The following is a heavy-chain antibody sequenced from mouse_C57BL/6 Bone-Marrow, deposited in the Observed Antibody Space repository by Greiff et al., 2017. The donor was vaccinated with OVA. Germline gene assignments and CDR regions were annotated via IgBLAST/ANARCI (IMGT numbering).Heavy chain of an antibody. J-gene: IGHJ4*01. D-gene: IGHD1-1*01. CDR1: GFSFNTYA. CDR3: VRHGTTVVAPYAMDY. V-gene: IGHV10-1*01. Sequence: EVKLMESGGGLVQPKGSLKLSCAASGFSFNTYAMNWVRQAPGKGLEWVARIRSKSNNYATYYADSVKDRFTISRDDAESMLYLQMNNLKTEDTAMYYCVRHGTTVVAPYAMDYWGQGTSVTVSS. CDR2: IRSKSNNYAT.